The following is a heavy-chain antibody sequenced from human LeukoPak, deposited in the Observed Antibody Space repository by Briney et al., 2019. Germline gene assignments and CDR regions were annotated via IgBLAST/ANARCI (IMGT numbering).Heavy chain of an antibody. D-gene: IGHD3-3*01. Sequence: GGSLSLSCAASGFTFSSYWMSWVRQAPGKGLEWVANIKQDGSEKYYVDSVKGRFTISRDNAKNPLYLQMNSLRAEDTAVYYCARLGDDFWSGVPYYFDYWGQGTLVTVSS. CDR3: ARLGDDFWSGVPYYFDY. J-gene: IGHJ4*02. CDR1: GFTFSSYW. CDR2: IKQDGSEK. V-gene: IGHV3-7*01.